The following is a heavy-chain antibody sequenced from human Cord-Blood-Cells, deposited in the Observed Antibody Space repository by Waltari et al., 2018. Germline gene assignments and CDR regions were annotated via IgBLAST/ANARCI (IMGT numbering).Heavy chain of an antibody. V-gene: IGHV4-39*01. CDR1: GGSISSSSYY. CDR3: AEAKGYSYGYWYFDL. J-gene: IGHJ2*01. Sequence: QLQLQESGPGLVKPSETLSLTCTVSGGSISSSSYYWGWIRQPPGKGLEWIGSIYYSGSTYYNPSRKSRVTISVDTSKNQFSLKLSSVTAADTAVYYCAEAKGYSYGYWYFDLWGRGTLVTVSS. D-gene: IGHD5-18*01. CDR2: IYYSGST.